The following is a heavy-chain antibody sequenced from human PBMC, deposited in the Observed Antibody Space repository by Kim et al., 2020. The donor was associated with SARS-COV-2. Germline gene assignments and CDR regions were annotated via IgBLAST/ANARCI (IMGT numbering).Heavy chain of an antibody. CDR1: GFTFRNSG. D-gene: IGHD2-21*02. CDR2: VFGGGCGK. Sequence: GGSLRLSCAASGFTFRNSGMRWVRQAPGKGLEWVSVVFGGGCGKYYADSVKGRLTISRDNSKNILYLQMNTLRAEDTAVYYCAKHRNVTRVTFYWYCELWRRGTLVAVSS. CDR3: AKHRNVTRVTFYWYCEL. V-gene: IGHV3-23*03. J-gene: IGHJ2*01.